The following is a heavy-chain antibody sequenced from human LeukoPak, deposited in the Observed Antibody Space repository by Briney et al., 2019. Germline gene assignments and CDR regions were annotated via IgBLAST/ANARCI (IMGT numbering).Heavy chain of an antibody. J-gene: IGHJ4*02. Sequence: GGSLRLXCAASGFTFSSYGMHWVRQAPGKGLEWVAFIRYDGSNKYYADSVKGRFTISRDNSKNTLYLQMNSLRAEDTAVYYCAKDRAAAFDYWGQGTLVTVSS. CDR2: IRYDGSNK. CDR1: GFTFSSYG. CDR3: AKDRAAAFDY. V-gene: IGHV3-30*02. D-gene: IGHD6-13*01.